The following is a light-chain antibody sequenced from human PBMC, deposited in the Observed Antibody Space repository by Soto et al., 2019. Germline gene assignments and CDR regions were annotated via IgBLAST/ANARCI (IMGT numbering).Light chain of an antibody. Sequence: QSVLTQPPSASGAPGQRVTISCSGSSSNIGRDNVYWYQHLPGTTPKLLIRRSDQRPSGVPDRFSGFKSGTSASLAISGLRSEDEADYYCAACDDSLSGVVFGGGTKLTVL. CDR1: SSNIGRDN. CDR3: AACDDSLSGVV. J-gene: IGLJ2*01. V-gene: IGLV1-47*01. CDR2: RSD.